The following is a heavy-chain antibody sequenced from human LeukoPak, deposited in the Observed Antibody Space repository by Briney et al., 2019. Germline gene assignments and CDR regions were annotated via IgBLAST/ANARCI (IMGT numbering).Heavy chain of an antibody. V-gene: IGHV3-48*04. CDR1: GFIFSTYG. Sequence: PGGSLRLSCEASGFIFSTYGMAWVRQAPGKGLEWISYISSNSRTTAYADSVKGRFTISRDNAKNSLYLQMNSLRAEDTALYYCAKDRGSGYYSDFDYWGQGTLVTVSS. J-gene: IGHJ4*02. D-gene: IGHD3-22*01. CDR2: ISSNSRTT. CDR3: AKDRGSGYYSDFDY.